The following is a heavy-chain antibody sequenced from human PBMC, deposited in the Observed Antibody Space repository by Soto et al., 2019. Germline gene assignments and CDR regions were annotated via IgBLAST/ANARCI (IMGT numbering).Heavy chain of an antibody. CDR1: GGTFSSYT. J-gene: IGHJ2*01. CDR2: IIPILGIA. Sequence: QVQLVQSGAEVKKPGSSVKVSCKASGGTFSSYTISWVRQAPRQGLEWMGRIIPILGIANYAQKFQGRVTITADKSTSTAYMELSSLRSEDTAVYYCARGGRAYCGGDCYWYFDLWGRGTLVTVSS. D-gene: IGHD2-21*02. V-gene: IGHV1-69*02. CDR3: ARGGRAYCGGDCYWYFDL.